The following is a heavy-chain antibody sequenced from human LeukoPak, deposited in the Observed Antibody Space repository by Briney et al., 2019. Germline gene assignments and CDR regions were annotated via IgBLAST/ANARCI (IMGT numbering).Heavy chain of an antibody. V-gene: IGHV4-61*02. CDR3: ARDIPEWLGGGGFDY. CDR2: IYTSGST. J-gene: IGHJ4*02. D-gene: IGHD6-19*01. CDR1: GGSISSGSYY. Sequence: PSQTLSLTCTVSGGSISSGSYYWSWIRQPAGQGLEWIGRIYTSGSTNYNPSLKSRVTISVDTSKNQFSLKLSSVTAADTAVYYCARDIPEWLGGGGFDYWGQGTLVTVSS.